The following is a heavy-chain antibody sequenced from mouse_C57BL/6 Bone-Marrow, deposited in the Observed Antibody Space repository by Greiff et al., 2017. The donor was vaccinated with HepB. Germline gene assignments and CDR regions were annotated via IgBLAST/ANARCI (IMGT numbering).Heavy chain of an antibody. D-gene: IGHD1-1*01. V-gene: IGHV2-5*01. Sequence: VMLVESGPGLVQPSQSLSITCTVSGFSLTSYGVHWVRQSPGKGLEWLGVIWRGGSTDYNAAFMSRLSITKDNSKSQVFLKMNSLQADDTAIYYCAKKERFYYAMDYWGQGTSVTVSS. J-gene: IGHJ4*01. CDR2: IWRGGST. CDR1: GFSLTSYG. CDR3: AKKERFYYAMDY.